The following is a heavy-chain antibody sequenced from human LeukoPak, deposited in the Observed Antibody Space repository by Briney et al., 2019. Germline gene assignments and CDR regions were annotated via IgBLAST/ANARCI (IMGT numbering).Heavy chain of an antibody. V-gene: IGHV1-2*02. CDR2: INPNSGGT. J-gene: IGHJ4*02. CDR3: ARVVGATLKLDY. D-gene: IGHD1-26*01. Sequence: ASVKVSCKASGGTFSSYAISWVRQAPGQGLEWMGWINPNSGGTNYAQKFQGRVTMTRDTSISTAYMELSRLRSDDTAVYYCARVVGATLKLDYWGQGTLVTVSS. CDR1: GGTFSSYA.